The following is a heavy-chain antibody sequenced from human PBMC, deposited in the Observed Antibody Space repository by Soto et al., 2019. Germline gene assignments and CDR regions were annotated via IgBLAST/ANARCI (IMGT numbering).Heavy chain of an antibody. V-gene: IGHV1-18*01. Sequence: ASVKVSCKASGYTFSTYGISWVRQAPGQGLEWMGWISANSGNTNYAQKVQGRVTMTKDTSTTTVYMELRSLSSDDTALYSCVRDVNHAFDVWGQGTMVTVSS. J-gene: IGHJ3*01. CDR2: ISANSGNT. CDR1: GYTFSTYG. CDR3: VRDVNHAFDV.